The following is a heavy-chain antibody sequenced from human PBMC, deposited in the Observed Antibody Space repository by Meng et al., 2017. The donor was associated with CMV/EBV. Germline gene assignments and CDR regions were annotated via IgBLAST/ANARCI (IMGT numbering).Heavy chain of an antibody. CDR3: ARGLDYYDSSGKFDY. CDR2: ISYDGSNK. Sequence: GESLKVSCAASGFTFSSYAMHWVRQAPGKGLEWVAAISYDGSNKYYADSVKGRFTISRDNSKNTLYLQMNSLRAEDTAVYYCARGLDYYDSSGKFDYWGQGTLVTVSS. CDR1: GFTFSSYA. D-gene: IGHD3-22*01. V-gene: IGHV3-30-3*01. J-gene: IGHJ4*02.